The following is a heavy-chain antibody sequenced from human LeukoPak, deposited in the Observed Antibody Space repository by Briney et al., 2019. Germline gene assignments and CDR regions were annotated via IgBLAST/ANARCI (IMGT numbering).Heavy chain of an antibody. CDR3: AKLFESGTYNNFFHY. Sequence: GGSLRLSCAASRFTVSSNYMTWDRQATGKGLEWVSVIYSGGSTYYADSVKGRFTISRDNSKNTLYLQMNSLRPEDTAIYYCAKLFESGTYNNFFHYWGQGTLVTVFS. J-gene: IGHJ4*02. V-gene: IGHV3-66*01. CDR2: IYSGGST. D-gene: IGHD3-10*01. CDR1: RFTVSSNY.